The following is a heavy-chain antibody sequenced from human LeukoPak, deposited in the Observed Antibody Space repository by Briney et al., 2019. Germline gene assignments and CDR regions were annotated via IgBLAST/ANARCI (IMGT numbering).Heavy chain of an antibody. CDR1: GGSFSGYY. D-gene: IGHD3-3*01. J-gene: IGHJ4*02. V-gene: IGHV4-34*01. CDR2: INHSGST. CDR3: ATRFWSGYYTDPQFDY. Sequence: PSETLSLTCAVYGGSFSGYYWSWIRQPPGKGLEWIGEINHSGSTNYNPSLKSRVTISVDTSKNQFSLKLSSVTAADTAVYYCATRFWSGYYTDPQFDYWGQGTLVTVSS.